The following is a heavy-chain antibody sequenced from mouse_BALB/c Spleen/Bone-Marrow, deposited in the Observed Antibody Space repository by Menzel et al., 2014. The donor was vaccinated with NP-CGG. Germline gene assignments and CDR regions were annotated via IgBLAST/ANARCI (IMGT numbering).Heavy chain of an antibody. CDR3: ARSGTDYAMDY. CDR1: GFSLTSYG. CDR2: IWCDGST. Sequence: QVQLQQSGPDLVAPSQSLSLTCTVSGFSLTSYGLHWVRQPPGKGLEWLGVIWCDGSTTYNSALKSRLSISKDNSKRQVLLKMNSLQTDDTAMYYCARSGTDYAMDYWGQGTSVTVSS. V-gene: IGHV2-6-2*01. D-gene: IGHD4-1*01. J-gene: IGHJ4*01.